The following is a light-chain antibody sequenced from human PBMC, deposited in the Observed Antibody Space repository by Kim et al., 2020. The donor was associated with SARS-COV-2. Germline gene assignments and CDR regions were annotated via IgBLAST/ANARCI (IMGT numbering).Light chain of an antibody. Sequence: SLSPGERATLSCRATQSVGSKVAWYQKKPGQPPRLLLYDASTRAAGIPARFSGSGSGTAFTLTINSLQPEDLAIYYCQQYSDWVTFGGGTEVDIK. CDR1: QSVGSK. CDR2: DAS. J-gene: IGKJ4*01. CDR3: QQYSDWVT. V-gene: IGKV3-15*01.